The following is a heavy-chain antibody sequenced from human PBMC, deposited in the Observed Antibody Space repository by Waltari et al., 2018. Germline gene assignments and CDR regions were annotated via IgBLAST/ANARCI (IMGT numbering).Heavy chain of an antibody. Sequence: EVQLVESGGGLIQPGGSLRLSCLPPGVTVSNNYLTWLRQPPGKGLELVLLIYSGGTTYYADSVRGRFTISRDGSKNTVYLQMNSLRAEDTAVYFCARNQVETALGYWGQGTLVTVSS. J-gene: IGHJ4*02. V-gene: IGHV3-53*01. CDR3: ARNQVETALGY. CDR2: IYSGGTT. CDR1: GVTVSNNY. D-gene: IGHD2-21*02.